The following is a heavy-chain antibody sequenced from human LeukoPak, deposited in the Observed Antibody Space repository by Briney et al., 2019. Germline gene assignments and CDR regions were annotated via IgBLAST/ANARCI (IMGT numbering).Heavy chain of an antibody. J-gene: IGHJ6*03. CDR3: AKRGYYYYMDV. Sequence: GGSLRLSCAASGFTFSSYDMHWVRQATGKGLEWVSAIGTAGDTYYPGSVKGRFTISRENAKNSLYLQMNSLRAGDTAVYYCAKRGYYYYMDVWGKGTTVTVSS. CDR1: GFTFSSYD. CDR2: IGTAGDT. V-gene: IGHV3-13*01.